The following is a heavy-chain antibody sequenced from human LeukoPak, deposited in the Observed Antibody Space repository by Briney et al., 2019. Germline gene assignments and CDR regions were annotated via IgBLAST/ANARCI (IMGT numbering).Heavy chain of an antibody. V-gene: IGHV3-74*01. CDR1: GFSFSRYW. CDR2: INSDGIST. D-gene: IGHD2-2*01. CDR3: ARTLRLYLLLSGPVDS. J-gene: IGHJ4*02. Sequence: GGCLRLSCAAPGFSFSRYWMHGVCEALGGGLRWVSRINSDGISTWYADSLKERITISRDNARNTLSLQMNSLRVEDTAVYYCARTLRLYLLLSGPVDSCGQGTLVTVSS.